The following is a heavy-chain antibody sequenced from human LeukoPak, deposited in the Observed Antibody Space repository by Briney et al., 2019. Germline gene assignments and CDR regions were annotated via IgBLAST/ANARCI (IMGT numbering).Heavy chain of an antibody. V-gene: IGHV3-53*01. J-gene: IGHJ6*02. Sequence: GGSLRLSCAASGFTASSNYMSWVRQAPGKGLEWVSVIYSGGSTYYADSVKGRFTISRDNSKNTLYLQMNSLRAEDTAVYYCARETGTTNYYYYYGMDVWGQGTTVTVSS. D-gene: IGHD1-7*01. CDR3: ARETGTTNYYYYYGMDV. CDR1: GFTASSNY. CDR2: IYSGGST.